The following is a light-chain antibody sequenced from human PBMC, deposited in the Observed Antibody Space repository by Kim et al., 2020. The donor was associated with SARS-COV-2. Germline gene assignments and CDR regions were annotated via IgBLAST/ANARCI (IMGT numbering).Light chain of an antibody. J-gene: IGKJ2*01. V-gene: IGKV1-5*01. CDR1: QSISSW. Sequence: DIQMTQSPSTLSASVGDRVTITCRASQSISSWLAWYQQKPGKAPKLLIYDASSLESGVPSRFSGSGSGTEFTLTISSLQPDDFATYYCQQYNSYMYTFGQGTKLGI. CDR3: QQYNSYMYT. CDR2: DAS.